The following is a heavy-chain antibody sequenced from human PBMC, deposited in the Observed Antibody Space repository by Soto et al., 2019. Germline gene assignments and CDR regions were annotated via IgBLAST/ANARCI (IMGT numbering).Heavy chain of an antibody. Sequence: SETLSLTCTVSGGSISSSSYCWGWIRQPPGKGLEWIGSIYYSGSTYYNPSLKSRVTISVDTSKNQFSLKLSSVTAADTAVYYCARRSLQKYGDYDNWFDPWGQGTLVTVSS. CDR2: IYYSGST. V-gene: IGHV4-39*01. CDR1: GGSISSSSYC. CDR3: ARRSLQKYGDYDNWFDP. J-gene: IGHJ5*02. D-gene: IGHD4-17*01.